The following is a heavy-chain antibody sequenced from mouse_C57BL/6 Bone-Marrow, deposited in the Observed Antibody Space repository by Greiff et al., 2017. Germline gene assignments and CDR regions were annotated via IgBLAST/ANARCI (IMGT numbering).Heavy chain of an antibody. CDR3: ASQNYYDYGGFAY. CDR2: INPGSGGT. D-gene: IGHD2-4*01. J-gene: IGHJ3*01. Sequence: QVHVKQSGAELVRPGTSVKVSCKASGYAFTNYLIEWVKQRPGQGLEWIGVINPGSGGTNYNEKFKGKATLTADKSSSTAYMQLSSLTSEDSAVYFCASQNYYDYGGFAYWGQGTLVTVSA. CDR1: GYAFTNYL. V-gene: IGHV1-54*01.